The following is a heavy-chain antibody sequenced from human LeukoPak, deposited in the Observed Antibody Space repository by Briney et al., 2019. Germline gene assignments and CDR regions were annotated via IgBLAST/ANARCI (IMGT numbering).Heavy chain of an antibody. J-gene: IGHJ4*02. CDR3: AKDARRTFGLSSGLYRGSYYFDY. V-gene: IGHV3-7*01. CDR2: INQDGSEK. CDR1: GFTFSKFA. D-gene: IGHD6-19*01. Sequence: GRSLRLSCAAAGFTFSKFAMHWVRQAPGTGLEWVANINQDGSEKYYVHSVKGRFTISRDNAKKSLYLQMNSLRAEDTAVYYCAKDARRTFGLSSGLYRGSYYFDYWGQGTLVTVSS.